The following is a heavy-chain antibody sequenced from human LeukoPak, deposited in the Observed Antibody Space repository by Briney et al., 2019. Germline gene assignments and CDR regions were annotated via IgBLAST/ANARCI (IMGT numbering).Heavy chain of an antibody. V-gene: IGHV4-59*01. D-gene: IGHD2-2*01. CDR1: GGSISSNY. J-gene: IGHJ4*02. Sequence: SETLSLTCTVSGGSISSNYWSWIRQPPGKGLEWIGYIYYSGSTNYNPSLKSRVTISVDTSKNQFSLKLSSVTAADTAVYYCARGPAATSRLPLPADYWGQGTLVTVSS. CDR2: IYYSGST. CDR3: ARGPAATSRLPLPADY.